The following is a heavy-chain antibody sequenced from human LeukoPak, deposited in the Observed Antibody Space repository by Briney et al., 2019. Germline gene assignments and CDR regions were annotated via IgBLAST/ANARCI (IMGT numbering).Heavy chain of an antibody. Sequence: GASVKVSCKASGYTFTSYDINWVRQATGQGLEWMGWMNPNSGNTGYAQKFQGRVTMTRNTSISTAYMELSSLRSEDTAVYYCARGWGSDSSGYYFDFQHWGQGTLVTLSS. J-gene: IGHJ1*01. CDR3: ARGWGSDSSGYYFDFQH. CDR1: GYTFTSYD. V-gene: IGHV1-8*02. D-gene: IGHD3-22*01. CDR2: MNPNSGNT.